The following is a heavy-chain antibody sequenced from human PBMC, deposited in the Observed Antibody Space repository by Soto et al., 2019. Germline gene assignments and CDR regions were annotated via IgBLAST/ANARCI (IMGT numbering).Heavy chain of an antibody. V-gene: IGHV3-30*03. Sequence: GGSLRLSCAASGFTFSSYGMHWVRQAPGKGLEWVAVISYDGSNKYYADSVKGRFTISRDNSKNTLYLQMNSLRAEDTAVYYCGTWYSGYESFDYWGQGTLVTVSS. CDR1: GFTFSSYG. D-gene: IGHD5-12*01. J-gene: IGHJ4*02. CDR3: GTWYSGYESFDY. CDR2: ISYDGSNK.